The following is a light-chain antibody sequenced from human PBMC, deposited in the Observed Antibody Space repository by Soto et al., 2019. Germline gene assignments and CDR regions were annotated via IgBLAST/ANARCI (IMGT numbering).Light chain of an antibody. J-gene: IGLJ1*01. Sequence: QSVLTQPPSVSGSPGQSVTIPCTGTSSDVGGYNRVSWYQQPPGKAPKLLIYDVSNRPSGGSTRFSGSKSGNTASLTISGLQAEDEADYYCTSYATGSAYVFGPGTKVTV. CDR2: DVS. CDR1: SSDVGGYNR. CDR3: TSYATGSAYV. V-gene: IGLV2-18*02.